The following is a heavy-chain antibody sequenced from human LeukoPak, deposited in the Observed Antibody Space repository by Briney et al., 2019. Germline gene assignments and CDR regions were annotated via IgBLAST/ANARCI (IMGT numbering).Heavy chain of an antibody. Sequence: SETLSLTCAVYGGSFSGYYWSWIRQPPGKGLEWIGEINHSGSTNYNPSLKSRVTISVDTSKNQFSLKLSSVTAADTAVYYCARTPGRSGYPDRRFYYYYYGMDVWGQGTTVTVSS. CDR1: GGSFSGYY. D-gene: IGHD3-22*01. CDR3: ARTPGRSGYPDRRFYYYYYGMDV. J-gene: IGHJ6*02. V-gene: IGHV4-34*01. CDR2: INHSGST.